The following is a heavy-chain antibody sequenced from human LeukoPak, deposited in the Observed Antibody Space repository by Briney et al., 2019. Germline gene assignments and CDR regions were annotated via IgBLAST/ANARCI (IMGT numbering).Heavy chain of an antibody. CDR3: ARSRRIYYYGSGSYTLYYYYYMDV. D-gene: IGHD3-10*01. CDR1: GGTFSSYA. Sequence: GASVKVSCKASGGTFSSYAISWVRQAPGQGLEWMGGIIPIFGTANYAQKFQGRVTMTRDTSISTAYMELSRLRSDDTAVYYCARSRRIYYYGSGSYTLYYYYYMDVWGKGTTVTISS. J-gene: IGHJ6*03. CDR2: IIPIFGTA. V-gene: IGHV1-69*05.